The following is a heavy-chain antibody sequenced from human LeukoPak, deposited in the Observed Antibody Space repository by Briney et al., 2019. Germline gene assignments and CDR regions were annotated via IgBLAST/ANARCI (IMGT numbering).Heavy chain of an antibody. D-gene: IGHD1-26*01. V-gene: IGHV1-24*01. CDR1: GYTLTELS. Sequence: ASVKVSCKVSGYTLTELSMHWVRQAPGKGLEWMGGFDPEDGETIYAQKFQGRVAMTGDTSTDTAYMELSSLRSEDTAVYYCATGPSGSSRIDYWGQGTLVTVSS. CDR2: FDPEDGET. J-gene: IGHJ4*02. CDR3: ATGPSGSSRIDY.